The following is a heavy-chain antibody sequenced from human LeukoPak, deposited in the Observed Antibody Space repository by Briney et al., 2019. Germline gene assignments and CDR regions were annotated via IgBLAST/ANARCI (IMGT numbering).Heavy chain of an antibody. CDR2: NIPVFGTP. Sequence: SVKVSCTASGGSFSSSSIGWVRQAPGQGLEWMGGNIPVFGTPSYAQSFQGRVTITADDSTKTAYMELHSLRSGDTAIYYCAREDYDDSVYSPLDFWGQGTLVTVSS. D-gene: IGHD5/OR15-5a*01. V-gene: IGHV1-69*13. J-gene: IGHJ4*02. CDR3: AREDYDDSVYSPLDF. CDR1: GGSFSSSS.